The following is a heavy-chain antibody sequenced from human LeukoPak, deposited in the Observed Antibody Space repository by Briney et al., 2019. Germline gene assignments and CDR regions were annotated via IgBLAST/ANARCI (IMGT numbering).Heavy chain of an antibody. D-gene: IGHD3-3*01. CDR2: ISAYNGNT. CDR3: ARVSTYYDFWSGYQDAFDI. CDR1: GYTFTSYG. V-gene: IGHV1-18*01. Sequence: ASVKVSCKAPGYTFTSYGISWVRQAPGQGLEWMGWISAYNGNTNYAQKLQGRVTMTTDTSTSTAYMELRSLRSDDTAVYYCARVSTYYDFWSGYQDAFDIWGQGTMVTVSS. J-gene: IGHJ3*02.